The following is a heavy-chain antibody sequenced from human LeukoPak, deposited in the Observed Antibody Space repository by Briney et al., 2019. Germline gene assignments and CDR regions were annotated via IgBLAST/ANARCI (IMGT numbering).Heavy chain of an antibody. CDR3: ARLVGASWFDS. J-gene: IGHJ5*01. Sequence: SQTLSLTCAISGDSVPTNSATWTWLSPSPPRGPEWLRRPHYKSKWYNDYAVSMKSRITINPDTSKNQFSLQLNSVTPEDTAVYYCARLVGASWFDSWGQGTLVTVSS. CDR1: GDSVPTNSAT. V-gene: IGHV6-1*01. D-gene: IGHD1-26*01. CDR2: PHYKSKWYN.